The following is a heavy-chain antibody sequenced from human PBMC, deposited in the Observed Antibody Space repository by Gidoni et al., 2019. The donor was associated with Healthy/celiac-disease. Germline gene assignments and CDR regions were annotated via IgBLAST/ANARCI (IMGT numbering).Heavy chain of an antibody. CDR2: IKQDGSEK. Sequence: EVQLVESGGGLVQPGGSLRLSCAASGFTFSSYWMSWVRQAPGKGLEWVANIKQDGSEKYYVDSVKGRFTISRDNAKNSLYLQMNSLRAEDTAVYYCARDSLNYYDSSGNDAFDIWGQGTMVTVSS. CDR3: ARDSLNYYDSSGNDAFDI. D-gene: IGHD3-22*01. J-gene: IGHJ3*02. CDR1: GFTFSSYW. V-gene: IGHV3-7*01.